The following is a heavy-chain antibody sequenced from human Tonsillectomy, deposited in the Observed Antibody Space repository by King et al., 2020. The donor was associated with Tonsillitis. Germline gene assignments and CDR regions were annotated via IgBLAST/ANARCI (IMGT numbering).Heavy chain of an antibody. CDR2: IYYSGST. CDR1: GGSISSGGYY. CDR3: AGARAEVSSWSSYYFDS. V-gene: IGHV4-31*03. Sequence: VQLQESGPGLVKPSQTLSLTCTVSGGSISSGGYYWSWIRQHPGKGLEWIGYIYYSGSTYYNPSLKSRVTIAVDTSKNQFSLKLSSVTAADTAVYYCAGARAEVSSWSSYYFDSWGQGTLVTVSS. J-gene: IGHJ4*02. D-gene: IGHD6-13*01.